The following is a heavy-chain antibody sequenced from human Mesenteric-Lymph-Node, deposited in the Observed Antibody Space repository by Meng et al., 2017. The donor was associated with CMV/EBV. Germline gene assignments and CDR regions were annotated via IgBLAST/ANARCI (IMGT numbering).Heavy chain of an antibody. CDR2: ISPDGTNV. Sequence: GESLKISCAASGFNYMSYAMHWVRQAPGKGLEWLAIISPDGTNVQYADSVKGRFTISRDNSRNTLFLQMNSLRADDTAVHYCASPCGGDCYVWGQGTLVTVSS. CDR1: GFNYMSYA. CDR3: ASPCGGDCYV. J-gene: IGHJ4*02. D-gene: IGHD2-21*01. V-gene: IGHV3-30-3*02.